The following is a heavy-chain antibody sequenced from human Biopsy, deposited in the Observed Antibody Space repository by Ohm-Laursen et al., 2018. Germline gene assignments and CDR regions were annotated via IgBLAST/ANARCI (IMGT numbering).Heavy chain of an antibody. J-gene: IGHJ6*02. CDR2: IIPILGTV. Sequence: SVKVSCKASGDTFTTSATSWVRQVPGQGLDWMGRIIPILGTVDYGQNFQGRATIRADTSTTFLELTSLRYHDTAVYYCAGGDSGGIGLGVWGLGTTVTVSS. CDR3: AGGDSGGIGLGV. D-gene: IGHD5-18*01. V-gene: IGHV1-69*04. CDR1: GDTFTTSA.